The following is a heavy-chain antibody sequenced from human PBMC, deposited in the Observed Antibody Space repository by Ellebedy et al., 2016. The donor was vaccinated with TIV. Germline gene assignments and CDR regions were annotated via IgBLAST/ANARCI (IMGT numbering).Heavy chain of an antibody. CDR2: LDPKTGAT. Sequence: ASVKVSCKTSGYIFTAYYIHWVRQAPGQGLEWMGWLDPKTGATNYAQKFRGRVTMTRDMSTSTAYLDLQRLESDDTAVYYCARVRRGSSGMDVWGQGTTVTVSS. D-gene: IGHD6-13*01. J-gene: IGHJ6*02. CDR3: ARVRRGSSGMDV. V-gene: IGHV1-2*02. CDR1: GYIFTAYY.